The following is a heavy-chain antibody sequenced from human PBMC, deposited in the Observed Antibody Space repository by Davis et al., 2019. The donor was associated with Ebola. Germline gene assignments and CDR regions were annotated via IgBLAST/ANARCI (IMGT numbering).Heavy chain of an antibody. V-gene: IGHV3-23*01. CDR3: AKVPYSSGWYYFDY. CDR2: ISGSGGST. Sequence: GESLKISCAASGFTFSSYAMSWVRQAPGKGLEWVSAISGSGGSTYYADSVKGRFTISRDNSKNTLYLQMNSLRAEDTAVYYCAKVPYSSGWYYFDYWGQGTLVTVSS. D-gene: IGHD6-19*01. J-gene: IGHJ4*02. CDR1: GFTFSSYA.